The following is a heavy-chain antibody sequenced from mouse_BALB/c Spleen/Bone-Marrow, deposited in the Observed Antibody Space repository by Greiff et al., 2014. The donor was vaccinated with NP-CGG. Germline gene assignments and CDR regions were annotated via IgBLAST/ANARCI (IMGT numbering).Heavy chain of an antibody. CDR2: INPSSGYT. D-gene: IGHD2-4*01. V-gene: IGHV1-4*02. Sequence: QVQLQQPAAELARPGASVKMSCKPSGYTFTYYTMHWVKQRPGQGLVWIGYINPSSGYTDYNQKFKDKTTLTTDKSSSTAYLQLSSLTSEDSAVYYCVRENYDYDGDAMDYWGQGTSVTVSS. CDR3: VRENYDYDGDAMDY. CDR1: GYTFTYYT. J-gene: IGHJ4*01.